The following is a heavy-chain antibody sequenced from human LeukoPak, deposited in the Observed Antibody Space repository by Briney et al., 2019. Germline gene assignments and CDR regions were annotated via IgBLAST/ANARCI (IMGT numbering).Heavy chain of an antibody. V-gene: IGHV4-34*01. J-gene: IGHJ4*02. CDR2: INHSGST. CDR3: ARNIGEAGPGDFDD. CDR1: GGSFSGYY. D-gene: IGHD6-19*01. Sequence: SETLSLTCAVYGGSFSGYYWSWIRQPPGKGLEWIGEINHSGSTNYNPSLKSRVTISVDTSKNQFSLKLSSVTAADTAIYYCARNIGEAGPGDFDDWGQGTLVSVST.